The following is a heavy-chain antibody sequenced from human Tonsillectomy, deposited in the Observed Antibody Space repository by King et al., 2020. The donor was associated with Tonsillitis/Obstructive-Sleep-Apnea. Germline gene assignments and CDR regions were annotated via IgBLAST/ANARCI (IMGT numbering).Heavy chain of an antibody. Sequence: VQLVESGGGLVQPGGSLRLSCAASGFTLSSYAMSWVRQAPGKGLEWVSAISGSGGSTYYADSVKGRFTISRDNSKNTLYLQMNSLRAEDTAVYYCAKGDSSGYYPTSSFDYWGQGTLVTVSS. CDR2: ISGSGGST. V-gene: IGHV3-23*04. D-gene: IGHD3-22*01. CDR1: GFTLSSYA. CDR3: AKGDSSGYYPTSSFDY. J-gene: IGHJ4*02.